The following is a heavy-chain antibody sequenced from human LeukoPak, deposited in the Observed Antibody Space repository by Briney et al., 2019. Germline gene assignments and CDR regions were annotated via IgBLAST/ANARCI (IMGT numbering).Heavy chain of an antibody. D-gene: IGHD6-13*01. CDR3: AKDKQQLAQTGDFDY. CDR2: ISSSSSYI. Sequence: GGSLRLSCAASGFTFSSYSMNWVRQAPGKGLEWVSSISSSSSYIYYADSVKGRFTISRDNAKNSLYLQMNSLRAEDTAVYYCAKDKQQLAQTGDFDYWGQGTLVTVSS. J-gene: IGHJ4*02. CDR1: GFTFSSYS. V-gene: IGHV3-21*01.